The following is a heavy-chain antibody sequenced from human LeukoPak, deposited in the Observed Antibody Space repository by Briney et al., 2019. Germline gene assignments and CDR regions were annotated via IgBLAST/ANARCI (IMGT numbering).Heavy chain of an antibody. CDR3: ATLNIRGTIDPFDV. D-gene: IGHD2/OR15-2a*01. Sequence: SETLSLTCTVSGYSISSDYYCGWIRQPPGKGLERIATIHSTGATYYSPSLRSRATISLDTSANQFSLELRSVSAADTAVYFCATLNIRGTIDPFDVWGNGTTVIVSS. J-gene: IGHJ6*04. V-gene: IGHV4-38-2*02. CDR1: GYSISSDYY. CDR2: IHSTGAT.